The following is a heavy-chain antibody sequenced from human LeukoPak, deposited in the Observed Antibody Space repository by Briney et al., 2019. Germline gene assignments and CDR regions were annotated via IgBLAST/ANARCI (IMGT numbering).Heavy chain of an antibody. CDR3: TRSGWTVVTPDYFDY. CDR2: IYYSGST. CDR1: GGSISSSSYY. Sequence: SETLSLTCTVSGGSISSSSYYWGWIRQPPGKGLEWIGSIYYSGSTYYNPSLKSRVTMSVDTSKNQFSLKLSSVTAADTAVYYCTRSGWTVVTPDYFDYWGQGTLVTVSS. J-gene: IGHJ4*02. V-gene: IGHV4-39*07. D-gene: IGHD4-23*01.